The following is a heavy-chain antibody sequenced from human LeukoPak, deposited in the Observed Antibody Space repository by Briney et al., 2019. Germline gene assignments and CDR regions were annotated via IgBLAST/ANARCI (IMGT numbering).Heavy chain of an antibody. V-gene: IGHV1-18*01. CDR3: ARDSSSWSHAEYFQH. J-gene: IGHJ1*01. D-gene: IGHD6-13*01. CDR2: ISVYNGNT. CDR1: GYTFSNYG. Sequence: ASVKVSCKASGYTFSNYGITWVRQAPGQGLEWMGWISVYNGNTNYAQKLQGRVTMTTDTSTSTAYMELRSLRSDDTAVYYCARDSSSWSHAEYFQHWGQGTLVTVSS.